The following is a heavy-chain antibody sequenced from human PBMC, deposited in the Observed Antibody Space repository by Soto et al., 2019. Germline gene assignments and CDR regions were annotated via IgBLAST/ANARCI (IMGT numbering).Heavy chain of an antibody. CDR1: GYTFASYA. J-gene: IGHJ4*02. D-gene: IGHD5-18*01. CDR3: ARGLNGYLHYFDY. Sequence: GASVEVSSKAPGYTFASYARRSLRHAPGQRLEWVGWINAGNGNTKYSQKFQGRVTITRDTSASTAYMELSSLRSEDTAVYYCARGLNGYLHYFDYWGQGTLVTVSS. CDR2: INAGNGNT. V-gene: IGHV1-3*01.